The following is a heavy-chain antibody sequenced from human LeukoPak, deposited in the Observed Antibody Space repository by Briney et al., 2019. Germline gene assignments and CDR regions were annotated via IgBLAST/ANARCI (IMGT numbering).Heavy chain of an antibody. CDR2: IKSKTDGGTT. V-gene: IGHV3-15*01. J-gene: IGHJ4*02. CDR3: TTDRGSYGGFDY. Sequence: PGGSLRLSCAASGFTFSSSGMHWVRQAPGKGLEWVGRIKSKTDGGTTDYAAPVKGRFTISRDDSKNTLYLQMNSLKTEDTAVYYCTTDRGSYGGFDYWGQGTLVTVSS. D-gene: IGHD1-26*01. CDR1: GFTFSSSG.